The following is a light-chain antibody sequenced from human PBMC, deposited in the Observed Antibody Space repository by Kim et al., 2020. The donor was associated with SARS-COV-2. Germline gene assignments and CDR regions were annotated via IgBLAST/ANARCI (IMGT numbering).Light chain of an antibody. CDR3: QAWDSSTAFV. CDR1: KLGDKY. V-gene: IGLV3-1*01. J-gene: IGLJ1*01. CDR2: QTT. Sequence: SYELTQPPSVSVSPGQTASITCSGDKLGDKYTCWYQQRPGQSPVLVIYQTTKRPSGIPERFSGSNSGNTATLTISGTQAMDEADYYCQAWDSSTAFVFGT.